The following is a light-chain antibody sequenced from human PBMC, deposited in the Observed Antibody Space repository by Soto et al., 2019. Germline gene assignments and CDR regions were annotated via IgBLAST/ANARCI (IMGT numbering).Light chain of an antibody. CDR2: DAS. J-gene: IGKJ5*01. V-gene: IGKV3D-11*02. Sequence: EIVMTQSPATLSVSPGERATLSCRASQSVSRDLAWYQQKPGQAPRLLIYDASNRATGIPARFTGSGSETDFTLTISSLEAEDFAVYYCQQRKNWQVTFGQGTRLEIK. CDR1: QSVSRD. CDR3: QQRKNWQVT.